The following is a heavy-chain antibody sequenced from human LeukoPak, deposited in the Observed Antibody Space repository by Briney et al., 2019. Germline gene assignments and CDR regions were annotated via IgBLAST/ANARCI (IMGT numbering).Heavy chain of an antibody. V-gene: IGHV3-7*01. D-gene: IGHD6-13*01. J-gene: IGHJ4*02. CDR3: ARAYGIGGKPVIAAADY. CDR2: IKQDGSEK. CDR1: GFTFSSYW. Sequence: GGSLRLFCAASGFTFSSYWMRWVSQAPGKGLEWVANIKQDGSEKYYVDSVKGRFPISRDNAKNSLYLQMNSLRAEDTAVYHCARAYGIGGKPVIAAADYWGQGTLVTVSS.